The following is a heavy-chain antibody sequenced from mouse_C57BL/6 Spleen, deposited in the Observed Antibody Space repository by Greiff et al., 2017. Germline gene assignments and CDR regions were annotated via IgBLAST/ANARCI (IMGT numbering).Heavy chain of an antibody. CDR1: GYTFTSYW. Sequence: QVQLQQPGAELVKPGASVKMSCKASGYTFTSYWITWVKQRPGQGLEWIGDIYPGSGSTNYNEKFKSKATLTVDTSSSTAYMQLSSLTSEDSAVYYCARSYYGSSLYWYFDVWGTGTTVTVSS. CDR2: IYPGSGST. J-gene: IGHJ1*03. CDR3: ARSYYGSSLYWYFDV. V-gene: IGHV1-55*01. D-gene: IGHD1-1*01.